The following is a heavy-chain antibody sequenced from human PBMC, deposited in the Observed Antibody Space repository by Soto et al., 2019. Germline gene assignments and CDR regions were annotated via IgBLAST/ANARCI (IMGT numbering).Heavy chain of an antibody. Sequence: QVHLVQSGAEVKKPGASVKVSCQASGYTFTTYGISWVRQAPGQGLEWMGWITGNNAKTNYAQKFQGRVTMTTDTSTGTVYMELRSLRSDDTVVYYCARVWVRGEVDYWGQGTLVTVSS. J-gene: IGHJ4*02. CDR2: ITGNNAKT. D-gene: IGHD3-10*01. V-gene: IGHV1-18*01. CDR3: ARVWVRGEVDY. CDR1: GYTFTTYG.